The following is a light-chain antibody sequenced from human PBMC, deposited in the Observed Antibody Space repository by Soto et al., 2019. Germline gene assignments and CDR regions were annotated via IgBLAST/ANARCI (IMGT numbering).Light chain of an antibody. CDR3: ASWDDSLNVVM. CDR2: SID. J-gene: IGLJ3*02. Sequence: QSVLTQPPSTSGTPGQRGTISCSGSSSNIGSNTVNWYQQLPGAAPKLLIYSIDQRPSGVPDRLSGSKSGTSASLAFSGLQSEDEADYYCASWDDSLNVVMFGGGTQVTVL. CDR1: SSNIGSNT. V-gene: IGLV1-44*01.